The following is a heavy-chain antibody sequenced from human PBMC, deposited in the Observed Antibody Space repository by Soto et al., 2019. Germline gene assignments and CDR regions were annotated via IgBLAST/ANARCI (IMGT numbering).Heavy chain of an antibody. CDR2: ISSSSDYI. D-gene: IGHD3-10*01. Sequence: EVQLVESGGGLVKPGGSLRLSCAASGFTFSTYSMNWVRQAPGKGLEWVSSISSSSDYIYYADSVKGRFTISRDTAKNSLYLQMNGLRAEDTAVYYCARVGESDYSMAVWGQGTTVTVSS. CDR1: GFTFSTYS. J-gene: IGHJ6*02. V-gene: IGHV3-21*01. CDR3: ARVGESDYSMAV.